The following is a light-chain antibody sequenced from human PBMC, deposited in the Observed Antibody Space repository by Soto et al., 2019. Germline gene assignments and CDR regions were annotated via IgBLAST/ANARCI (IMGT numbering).Light chain of an antibody. CDR3: QQFASLVT. CDR1: QNIENS. V-gene: IGKV1-5*03. Sequence: DIQMTQSPSTLSASVGDRVIITCRASQNIENSLAWYQQTPGKAPKLLIYKASNLEKGVPSRFSGSGSGTEFTLTISSLQPEDFVTYYCQQFASLVTFGRGTKV. J-gene: IGKJ4*01. CDR2: KAS.